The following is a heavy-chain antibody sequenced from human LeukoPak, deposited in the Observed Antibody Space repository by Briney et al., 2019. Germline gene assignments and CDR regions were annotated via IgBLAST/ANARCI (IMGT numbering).Heavy chain of an antibody. J-gene: IGHJ4*01. Sequence: ASVKVSCKASGYTFRTYDVAWVRQAHGQGLEWMGWMNPNSGNTGYAQKFKGRVTMTSDASIGSAYMELSSLRSEDTAVYFCARAVRIQLLLEYWGHGTLITVSS. V-gene: IGHV1-8*01. CDR1: GYTFRTYD. CDR3: ARAVRIQLLLEY. D-gene: IGHD2-2*01. CDR2: MNPNSGNT.